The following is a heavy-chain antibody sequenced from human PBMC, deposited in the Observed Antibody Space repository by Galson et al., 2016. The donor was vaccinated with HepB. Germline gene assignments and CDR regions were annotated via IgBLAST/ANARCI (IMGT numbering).Heavy chain of an antibody. CDR2: ISGTGGRA. D-gene: IGHD3-10*01. Sequence: SLRLSCAASGFTFSNYAMSWVRQPPGKGLEWVSTISGTGGRAYYADSVKGRFTISRDNSKNTLFLQRGSLRVEDTAVYYCAKGLHGSGSYAFDNWGQGTVVTVSS. CDR3: AKGLHGSGSYAFDN. V-gene: IGHV3-23*01. CDR1: GFTFSNYA. J-gene: IGHJ3*02.